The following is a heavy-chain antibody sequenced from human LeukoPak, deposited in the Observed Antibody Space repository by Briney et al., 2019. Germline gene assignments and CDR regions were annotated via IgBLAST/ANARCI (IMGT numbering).Heavy chain of an antibody. J-gene: IGHJ5*02. CDR3: ARVGRFLGWFDP. CDR2: IYYSGST. Sequence: SETLSLTCTVSGGSISSYYWSWIRQPPGKGLEGIGYIYYSGSTNYNPSLKSRVTISVDTSKNQFSLKLSSVTAADTAVYYCARVGRFLGWFDPWGQGTLVTVSS. D-gene: IGHD3-3*01. CDR1: GGSISSYY. V-gene: IGHV4-59*12.